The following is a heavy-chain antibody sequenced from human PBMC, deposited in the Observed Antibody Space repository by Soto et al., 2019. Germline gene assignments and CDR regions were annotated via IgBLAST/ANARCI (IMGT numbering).Heavy chain of an antibody. CDR1: GGSISSSNW. V-gene: IGHV4-4*02. J-gene: IGHJ3*02. Sequence: SETLSLTCAVSGGSISSSNWWSWVRQPPGKGLEWIGEIYHSGSTNYNPSLKSRVTISVDKSKSQFSLKLSSVTAADTAVYYCATDRLHYAFDIWGQGTMVTVSS. CDR2: IYHSGST. CDR3: ATDRLHYAFDI.